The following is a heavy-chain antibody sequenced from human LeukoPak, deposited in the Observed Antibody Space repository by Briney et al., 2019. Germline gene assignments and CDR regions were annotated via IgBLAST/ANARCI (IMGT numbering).Heavy chain of an antibody. CDR2: IYTSGST. CDR3: ARHVRELLGSAFDI. CDR1: GGSISSYY. J-gene: IGHJ3*02. V-gene: IGHV4-4*09. D-gene: IGHD1-26*01. Sequence: PSETLSLTCTVSGGSISSYYWSWIRQPPGKGLGWIGYIYTSGSTNYNPSIKCRVTISVHASKNQFSLKLSSVTAADTAVYYCARHVRELLGSAFDIWGQGTMVTVSS.